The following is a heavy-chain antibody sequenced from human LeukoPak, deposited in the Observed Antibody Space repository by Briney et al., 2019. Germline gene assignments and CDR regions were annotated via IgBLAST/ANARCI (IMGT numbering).Heavy chain of an antibody. CDR1: GFTFSSFN. CDR3: ARYNSGWNDY. CDR2: ISSTSSLI. Sequence: KPGGSLRLFCAASGFTFSSFNMNWVRQAPGKGLEWVSSISSTSSLICHADSLKGRFTIYRENAKNSLFLQMDSLRVDDTAVYYCARYNSGWNDYWGQGTLVTVSS. D-gene: IGHD6-19*01. V-gene: IGHV3-21*01. J-gene: IGHJ4*02.